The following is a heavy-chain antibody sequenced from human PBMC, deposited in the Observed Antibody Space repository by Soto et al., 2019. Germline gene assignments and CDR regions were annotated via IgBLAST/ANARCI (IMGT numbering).Heavy chain of an antibody. CDR2: IYYSGSG. CDR1: GGSISSGGYC. CDR3: ASHYSVDSGTSYNRSFVF. V-gene: IGHV4-31*03. J-gene: IGHJ4*02. Sequence: PSESLSLTCTVSGGSISSGGYCRRWIRQHPGKGLEWIGYIYYSGSGYYNPSLKSRVTISVDTSKNQFSLKLSSVTAADTAVYYCASHYSVDSGTSYNRSFVFWGQGILVAVSS. D-gene: IGHD3-10*01.